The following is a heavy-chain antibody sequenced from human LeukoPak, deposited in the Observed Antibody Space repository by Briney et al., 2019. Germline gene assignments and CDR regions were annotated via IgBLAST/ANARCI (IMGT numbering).Heavy chain of an antibody. CDR2: IYSGGST. CDR3: ARVHYYDSSGYYSGYFDY. Sequence: GGSLRLSCAASGFTVSSNYMSWVRQAPGKGLEWVSLIYSGGSTYYADSVKGRFTISRDNSKNTLYLQMNSLRAEDTAVYYCARVHYYDSSGYYSGYFDYWGQGTLVTVSS. CDR1: GFTVSSNY. D-gene: IGHD3-22*01. J-gene: IGHJ4*02. V-gene: IGHV3-53*01.